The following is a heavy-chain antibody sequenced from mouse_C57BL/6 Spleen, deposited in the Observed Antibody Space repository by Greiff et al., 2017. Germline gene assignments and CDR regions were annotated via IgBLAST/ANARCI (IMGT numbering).Heavy chain of an antibody. CDR2: IYPGDGDT. Sequence: VQLVESGPELVKPGASVKISCKASGYAFSSSWMNWVKQRPGTGLEWIGRIYPGDGDTNYNGKFKGKATLTADKSSSTAYMQLSSLTSEDSAVYFCARSGYYGSSHYYAMDYWGQGTSVTVSS. CDR3: ARSGYYGSSHYYAMDY. J-gene: IGHJ4*01. CDR1: GYAFSSSW. D-gene: IGHD1-1*01. V-gene: IGHV1-82*01.